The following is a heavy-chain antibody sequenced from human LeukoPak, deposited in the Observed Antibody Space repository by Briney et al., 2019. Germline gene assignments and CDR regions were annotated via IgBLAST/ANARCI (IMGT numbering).Heavy chain of an antibody. Sequence: PGGSLRLSCAASGFTFSSYSMNWVRQAPGKGLEWVSYISSSSSTIYYADSVKGRFTISRDNVKNSLYLQMNSLRAEDTAVYYCARDSDDYDILTGRGYAFDIWGQGTMVTVSS. J-gene: IGHJ3*02. V-gene: IGHV3-48*01. D-gene: IGHD3-9*01. CDR3: ARDSDDYDILTGRGYAFDI. CDR1: GFTFSSYS. CDR2: ISSSSSTI.